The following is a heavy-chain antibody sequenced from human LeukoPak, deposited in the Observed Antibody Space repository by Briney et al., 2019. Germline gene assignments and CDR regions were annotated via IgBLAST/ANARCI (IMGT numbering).Heavy chain of an antibody. CDR1: GYSISRGYY. CDR2: IYHTGST. V-gene: IGHV4-38-2*01. Sequence: SETLSLTCGVSGYSISRGYYWAWIRQPPGKGLEWIGTIYHTGSTYYTPSLGSRVTISVDTSKNEFSLNLNSVTAADTAVYYCARAGRIITSGIDYWGQGALLTVSS. CDR3: ARAGRIITSGIDY. J-gene: IGHJ4*02. D-gene: IGHD3-10*01.